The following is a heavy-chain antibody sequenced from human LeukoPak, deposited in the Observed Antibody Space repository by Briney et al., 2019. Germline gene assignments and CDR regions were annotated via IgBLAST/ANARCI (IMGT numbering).Heavy chain of an antibody. CDR3: ARRFGDFWSGYYNWFDP. Sequence: SETLSLTCAVYGGSFSGYYWSWIRQPPGKGLEWIGEINHSGSTNYNPSLKSRVTISVDTSKNQFSLKLSSVTAAGTAVYYCARRFGDFWSGYYNWFDPWGQGTLVTVSS. CDR1: GGSFSGYY. CDR2: INHSGST. D-gene: IGHD3-3*01. J-gene: IGHJ5*02. V-gene: IGHV4-34*01.